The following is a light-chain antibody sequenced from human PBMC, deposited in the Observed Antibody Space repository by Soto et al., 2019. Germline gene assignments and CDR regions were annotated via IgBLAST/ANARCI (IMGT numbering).Light chain of an antibody. CDR2: AAS. Sequence: ELVFTQSPATLSVSPGERATLSGSDSQSISTYVNWFPQTPGKPPRLLIYAASPRVTGIQDRISGSGSGTECSRTISSLEHEDAAVSSCPQNYNLKGTFCPGTKVDIK. V-gene: IGKV3-11*01. CDR3: PQNYNLKGT. J-gene: IGKJ1*01. CDR1: QSISTY.